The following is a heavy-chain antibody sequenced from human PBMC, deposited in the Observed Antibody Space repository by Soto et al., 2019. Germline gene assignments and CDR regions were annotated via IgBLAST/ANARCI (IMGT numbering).Heavy chain of an antibody. CDR1: GGSISSGGYY. CDR3: ARVVGAGVGFTIFGVIAFDP. D-gene: IGHD3-3*01. CDR2: IYYSGST. Sequence: PSGTLSLTCTVSGGSISSGGYYWSWIRQHPGKGLEWIGYIYYSGSTYYDPSLKSRVTISVDTSKNQFSLKLSSVTAADTAVYYCARVVGAGVGFTIFGVIAFDPWRQGTLDPVSS. V-gene: IGHV4-31*03. J-gene: IGHJ5*02.